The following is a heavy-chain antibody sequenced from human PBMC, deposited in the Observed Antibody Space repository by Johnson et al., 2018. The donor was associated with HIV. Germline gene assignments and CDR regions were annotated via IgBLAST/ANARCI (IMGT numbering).Heavy chain of an antibody. Sequence: QVQVVESGGGVVQPGRSLRLSCAASGFTFSSYAMHWVRQAPGKGLEWVAVISYDGSNKYYADSVKGRFTMSRDNSKNSLYVQMNSLRPEDTAFYYCAKDDKVGVWYSDAFDVWGQGTMVTVSS. CDR1: GFTFSSYA. D-gene: IGHD6-19*01. CDR3: AKDDKVGVWYSDAFDV. V-gene: IGHV3-30-3*01. J-gene: IGHJ3*01. CDR2: ISYDGSNK.